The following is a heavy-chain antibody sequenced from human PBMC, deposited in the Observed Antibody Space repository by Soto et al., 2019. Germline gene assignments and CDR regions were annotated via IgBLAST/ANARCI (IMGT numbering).Heavy chain of an antibody. D-gene: IGHD3-3*01. CDR2: INHSGST. J-gene: IGHJ4*02. CDR1: GGSFSGYY. V-gene: IGHV4-34*01. CDR3: ARGGLHYDFWSGYYGPRPYYFDY. Sequence: LETLCLTCAVYGGSFSGYYWSWIRQPPGKGLEWIGEINHSGSTNYNPSLKSRVTISVDTSKNQFSLKLSSVTAADTAVYYCARGGLHYDFWSGYYGPRPYYFDYWGQGTLVTGSS.